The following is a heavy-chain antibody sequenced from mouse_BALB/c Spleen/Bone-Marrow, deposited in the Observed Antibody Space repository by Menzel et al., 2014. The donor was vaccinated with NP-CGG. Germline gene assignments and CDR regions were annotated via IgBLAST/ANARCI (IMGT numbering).Heavy chain of an antibody. V-gene: IGHV1-18*01. Sequence: EVHLVESGPELVKPGASMKISCKASGFSFTGYTMNWVKQSHGKNLEWIGLINPYYGGTSYNLKFKGKATLTVDKSFSTAYMELLSLTSEDSAVYYCARADYYFDYWGQGTTLTVSS. CDR3: ARADYYFDY. CDR2: INPYYGGT. J-gene: IGHJ2*01. CDR1: GFSFTGYT.